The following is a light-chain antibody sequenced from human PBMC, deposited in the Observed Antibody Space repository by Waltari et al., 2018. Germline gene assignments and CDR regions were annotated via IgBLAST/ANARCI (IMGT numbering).Light chain of an antibody. CDR3: HQYYYSPVA. V-gene: IGKV4-1*01. Sequence: DIVMTQFPDSLAVCLGARAIINCKSSQSLFHIANNKNYLAWYQQKSGKPPKLLIYWASPRDSGVPDRFSGSGSGTDFTLTIDRLQAEDVAVYYCHQYYYSPVAFGGGTNVEIK. CDR1: QSLFHIANNKNY. CDR2: WAS. J-gene: IGKJ4*01.